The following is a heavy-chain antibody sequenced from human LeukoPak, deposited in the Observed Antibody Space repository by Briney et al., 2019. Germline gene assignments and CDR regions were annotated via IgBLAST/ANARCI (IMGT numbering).Heavy chain of an antibody. CDR3: ASDSPAKDAFDI. CDR1: GFTFSSYS. Sequence: GGPLRLSCAASGFTFSSYSMNWVRQAPGKGLEWVSSISSSSSYIYYADSVKGRFTISRDNAKNSLYLQMNSLRAEDTAVYYCASDSPAKDAFDIWGQGTMVTVSS. J-gene: IGHJ3*02. CDR2: ISSSSSYI. V-gene: IGHV3-21*01.